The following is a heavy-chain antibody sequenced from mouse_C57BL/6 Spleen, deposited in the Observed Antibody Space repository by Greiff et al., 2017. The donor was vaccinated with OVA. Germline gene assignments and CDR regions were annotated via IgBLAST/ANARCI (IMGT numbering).Heavy chain of an antibody. CDR2: IRSKSNNYAT. CDR3: VRGPIYYGNYDFDY. Sequence: EVQLVESGGGLVQPKGSLKLSCAASGFSFNTYAMNWVRQAPGKGLEWVARIRSKSNNYATYYADSVKDRFTISRDDSESMLYLQMNNLKTEDTAMYYCVRGPIYYGNYDFDYWGQGTTLTVSS. V-gene: IGHV10-1*01. D-gene: IGHD2-1*01. CDR1: GFSFNTYA. J-gene: IGHJ2*01.